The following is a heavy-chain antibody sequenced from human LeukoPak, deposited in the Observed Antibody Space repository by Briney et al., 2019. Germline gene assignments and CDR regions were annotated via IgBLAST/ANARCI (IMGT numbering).Heavy chain of an antibody. Sequence: SGGSLRLSCAASGFTFSSYAMSWVRQAPGKGLEWVSAISGSGGSTYYADSVKGRSTIFRDNAKNTLYLQMNSLRAEDTAVYYCVRDLGGRSGHWGQGTLVTVSS. J-gene: IGHJ4*02. V-gene: IGHV3-23*01. CDR2: ISGSGGST. D-gene: IGHD1-26*01. CDR3: VRDLGGRSGH. CDR1: GFTFSSYA.